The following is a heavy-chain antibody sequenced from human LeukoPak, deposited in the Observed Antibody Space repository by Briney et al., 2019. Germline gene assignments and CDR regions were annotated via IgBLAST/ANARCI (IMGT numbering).Heavy chain of an antibody. CDR1: GYTFTSYG. Sequence: ASLKVSCKASGYTFTSYGISWVRQAPGQRLKWMGWINAGNGNTKYSQKFQGRVTITRDTSASTAYMELSSLRSEDTAVYYCARDRRYLYYDSSGYYPPDYWGQGTLVTVSS. J-gene: IGHJ4*02. V-gene: IGHV1-3*01. D-gene: IGHD3-22*01. CDR2: INAGNGNT. CDR3: ARDRRYLYYDSSGYYPPDY.